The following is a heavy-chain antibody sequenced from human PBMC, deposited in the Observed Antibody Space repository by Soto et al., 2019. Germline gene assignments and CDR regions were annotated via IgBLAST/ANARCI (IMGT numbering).Heavy chain of an antibody. V-gene: IGHV6-1*01. CDR2: TYYRSKWYN. Sequence: SQTLSLTYAISGDSVSSNSAAWNWIRQSPSRGLEWLGRTYYRSKWYNDYAVSVQSRITINPDTSKNQFSLQLNSVTPEDTAVYYCARDTYWSGGSCYDAFDIWGQGTMVTVSS. CDR3: ARDTYWSGGSCYDAFDI. CDR1: GDSVSSNSAA. D-gene: IGHD2-15*01. J-gene: IGHJ3*02.